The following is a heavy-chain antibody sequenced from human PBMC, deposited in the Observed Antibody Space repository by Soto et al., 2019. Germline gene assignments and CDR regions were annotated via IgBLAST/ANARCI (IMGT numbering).Heavy chain of an antibody. J-gene: IGHJ4*02. D-gene: IGHD4-17*01. CDR2: VYYSGTT. V-gene: IGHV4-61*01. Sequence: SETLSLTCSVSGGSVSNKTYYWSWIPQPPGKRLEWIGNVYYSGTTNYNPSLKSRFPISVDLSKNQFYLRLSSVTTADTALYSCARTTAVPNTLRSRYFFDYWGQGTLVTVSS. CDR3: ARTTAVPNTLRSRYFFDY. CDR1: GGSVSNKTYY.